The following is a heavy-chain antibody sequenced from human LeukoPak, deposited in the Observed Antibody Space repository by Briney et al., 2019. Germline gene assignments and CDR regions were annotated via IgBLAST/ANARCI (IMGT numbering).Heavy chain of an antibody. Sequence: PSETLSLTSTVSGGSISSSSYYWGWIRQPPGKGLEWIGSIYYSGSTYYNPSLKSRVTISVDTSKNQFSLKLSSVTAADTAVYYCARDKAFYYYYGMDVWGQGTTVTVSS. V-gene: IGHV4-39*02. CDR2: IYYSGST. CDR3: ARDKAFYYYYGMDV. CDR1: GGSISSSSYY. J-gene: IGHJ6*02.